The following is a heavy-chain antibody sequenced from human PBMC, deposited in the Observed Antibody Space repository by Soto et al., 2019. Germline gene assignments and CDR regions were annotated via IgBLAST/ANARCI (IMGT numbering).Heavy chain of an antibody. CDR3: TRVYDNSRYWFDP. CDR2: IRSTVYGETT. D-gene: IGHD3-22*01. Sequence: GGSLRLSCTPSAFTFEENAMSWFRQAPGMGREWVGFIRSTVYGETTEYAASVEGRFIISRDDSKNITYLQMNSLQTEDTAVYYCTRVYDNSRYWFDPWGQGTLVTVSS. CDR1: AFTFEENA. J-gene: IGHJ5*02. V-gene: IGHV3-49*03.